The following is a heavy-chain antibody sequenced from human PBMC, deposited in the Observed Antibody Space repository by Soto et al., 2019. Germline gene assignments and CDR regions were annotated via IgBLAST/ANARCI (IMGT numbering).Heavy chain of an antibody. D-gene: IGHD3-22*01. CDR2: IIPIFGTA. CDR1: GGTFSSYA. CDR3: ARVLGSTMIGGMDV. V-gene: IGHV1-69*12. J-gene: IGHJ6*02. Sequence: QVQLVQSGAEVKKPGSSVKVSCKASGGTFSSYAISWVRQAPGQGLEWMGGIIPIFGTANYAQKFQGRVTXXAXESXSTADMEQSSLRSGETAVYYCARVLGSTMIGGMDVWGQGTTVTVSS.